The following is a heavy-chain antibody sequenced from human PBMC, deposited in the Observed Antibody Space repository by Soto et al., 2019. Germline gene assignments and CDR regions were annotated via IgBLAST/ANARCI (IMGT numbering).Heavy chain of an antibody. CDR2: IKSKTDGGTT. D-gene: IGHD5-18*01. Sequence: EVQLVESGGGLVKPGGSLRLSCAASGFTFSNAWMNWVRQAPGKGLEWVGRIKSKTDGGTTDYAAPVKGRFTISRDDSKNTLYLQMNSLKTEDTAVYYCTSGDTAMVTGPFYYYGMDVCGQGTTVTVSS. CDR1: GFTFSNAW. V-gene: IGHV3-15*07. J-gene: IGHJ6*02. CDR3: TSGDTAMVTGPFYYYGMDV.